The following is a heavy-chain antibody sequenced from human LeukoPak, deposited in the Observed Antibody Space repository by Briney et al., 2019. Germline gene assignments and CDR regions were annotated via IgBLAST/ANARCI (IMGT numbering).Heavy chain of an antibody. CDR1: GFAFSNYW. D-gene: IGHD1-20*01. CDR2: IKQDGSEK. CDR3: ARETYNWNDYYYYGMDV. V-gene: IGHV3-7*01. Sequence: PGGSLRLSCAASGFAFSNYWMSWVRQAPGEGLEWVANIKQDGSEKNYVDSVKGRFTISRDNAKNSLYLQMNSLRAEDTAVYYCARETYNWNDYYYYGMDVWGQGTTVTVSS. J-gene: IGHJ6*02.